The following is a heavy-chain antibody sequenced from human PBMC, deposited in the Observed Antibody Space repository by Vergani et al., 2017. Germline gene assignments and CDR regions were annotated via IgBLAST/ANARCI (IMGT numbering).Heavy chain of an antibody. D-gene: IGHD3-22*01. CDR3: ASGYYDSSATDAFDI. V-gene: IGHV1-69*02. CDR2: IIPILGIA. CDR1: GGTFSSYT. Sequence: QVQLVQSGAEVKKPGSSVKVSCKASGGTFSSYTISWVRQAPGQGLEWMGRIIPILGIANYAQKFQGRVTITADKSTSTAYMELSSLRSEDTAVYYCASGYYDSSATDAFDILGQGTMVTVSS. J-gene: IGHJ3*02.